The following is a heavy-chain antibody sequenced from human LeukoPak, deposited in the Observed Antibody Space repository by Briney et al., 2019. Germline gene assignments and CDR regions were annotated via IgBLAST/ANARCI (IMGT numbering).Heavy chain of an antibody. CDR3: ARIDDFARDYFDY. CDR2: ISYDGSNK. D-gene: IGHD3/OR15-3a*01. Sequence: PGGSLRLSCAAPGFTFSSYGMHWVRQAPGKGLEWVAVISYDGSNKYYADSVKGRFTISRDISKNTVYLQMNNLRAEDTAVYYCARIDDFARDYFDYWGQGTLVTVSS. J-gene: IGHJ4*02. CDR1: GFTFSSYG. V-gene: IGHV3-30*03.